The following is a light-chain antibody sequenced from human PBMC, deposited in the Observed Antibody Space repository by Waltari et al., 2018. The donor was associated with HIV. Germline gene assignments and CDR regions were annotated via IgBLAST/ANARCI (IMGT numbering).Light chain of an antibody. CDR2: EVT. CDR3: SSYAGSNTFV. CDR1: SSDVGGYNY. Sequence: QSALTQPPSASGSPGQSVTISCTGTSSDVGGYNYVPCYQQHPDKAHKLMIYEVTKRPSGVPDRFSGSKSGNMASLTISGLQAEDEADYYCSSYAGSNTFVFGTGTKVTVL. J-gene: IGLJ1*01. V-gene: IGLV2-8*01.